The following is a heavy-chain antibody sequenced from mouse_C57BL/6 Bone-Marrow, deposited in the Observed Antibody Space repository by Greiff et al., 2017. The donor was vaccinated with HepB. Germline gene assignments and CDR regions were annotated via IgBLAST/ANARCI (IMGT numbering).Heavy chain of an antibody. V-gene: IGHV1-64*01. J-gene: IGHJ4*01. CDR2: IHPKSGST. Sequence: VQLQQSGAELVKPGASVKLSCKASGYTFTSYWMHWVKERPGQGLEWIGMIHPKSGSTNYNEKFKSKATLTVDKSSSTAYMQLSSLTSEDSAVYYCARSGWFTRAMDYWGQGTSVTVSS. CDR1: GYTFTSYW. CDR3: ARSGWFTRAMDY. D-gene: IGHD2-3*01.